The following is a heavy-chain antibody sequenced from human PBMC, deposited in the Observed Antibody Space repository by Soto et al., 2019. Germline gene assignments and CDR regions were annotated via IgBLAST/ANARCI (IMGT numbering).Heavy chain of an antibody. CDR1: GFTVSSKY. J-gene: IGHJ6*03. V-gene: IGHV3-66*01. CDR3: AWDYGICEAIRCYGVSMDV. D-gene: IGHD2-15*01. CDR2: IQSGGPT. Sequence: GGSLRLSCAASGFTVSSKYMSWVRQAPGKGLEWVSLIQSGGPTYYADSVKGRFTISRDTSENTVHLQMDSLRAEDTGVYYCAWDYGICEAIRCYGVSMDVWGKGTTVTVSS.